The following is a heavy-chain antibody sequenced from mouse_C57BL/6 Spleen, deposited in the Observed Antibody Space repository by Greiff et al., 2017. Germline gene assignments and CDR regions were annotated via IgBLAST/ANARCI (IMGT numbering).Heavy chain of an antibody. CDR2: IDPSDSET. CDR1: GYTFTSYW. CDR3: ARGDGYDLYWYFDV. D-gene: IGHD2-2*01. V-gene: IGHV1-52*01. J-gene: IGHJ1*03. Sequence: QVQLQQPGAELVRPGSSVKLSCKASGYTFTSYWMHWVKQRPIQGLEWIGNIDPSDSETHYNQKFKDKATLTVDKSSSTAYMQLSSLTSEDSAVYYWARGDGYDLYWYFDVWGTGTTVTVSS.